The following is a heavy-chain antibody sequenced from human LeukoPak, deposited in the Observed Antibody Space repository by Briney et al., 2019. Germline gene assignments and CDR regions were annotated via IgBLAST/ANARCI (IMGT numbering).Heavy chain of an antibody. CDR1: GFSFSSYW. D-gene: IGHD3-10*01. J-gene: IGHJ4*02. CDR3: ARDPAGEIDY. V-gene: IGHV3-74*01. CDR2: INNDGTAT. Sequence: GGSLRLSCAASGFSFSSYWMHWVRQAPGKGLVWVSRINNDGTATVYADSAKGRFTISRDNAKNSLYLQMNSLRAEDTAVYYCARDPAGEIDYWGQGTLVTVSS.